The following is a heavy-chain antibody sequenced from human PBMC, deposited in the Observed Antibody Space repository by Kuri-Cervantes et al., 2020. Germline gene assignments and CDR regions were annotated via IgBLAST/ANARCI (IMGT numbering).Heavy chain of an antibody. Sequence: GESLKISCAASGFTFSSYSMNWVRQAPGKGLEWIAYISDDNSEIYYADSVKGRFIISKDNARDSLHLQMTGLRAEDTAVYYCTTGTWDWGQGTLVTVSS. V-gene: IGHV3-48*01. CDR1: GFTFSSYS. CDR2: ISDDNSEI. CDR3: TTGTWD. D-gene: IGHD7-27*01. J-gene: IGHJ4*02.